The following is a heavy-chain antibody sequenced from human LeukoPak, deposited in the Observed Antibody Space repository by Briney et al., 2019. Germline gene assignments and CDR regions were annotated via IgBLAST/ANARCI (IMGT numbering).Heavy chain of an antibody. J-gene: IGHJ6*03. CDR2: ISTGGST. D-gene: IGHD2-2*01. Sequence: SETLSLTCTVSGDSMSDYYWSWIRQPAERRLEWVGRISTGGSTNFNPSLKSRVTMSVDKSKNQFSLHLTSVTAADTAVYYCAREVVSLGYCSSTSCYAGVGGDYYYYYYMDVWGKGTTVTISS. V-gene: IGHV4-4*07. CDR3: AREVVSLGYCSSTSCYAGVGGDYYYYYYMDV. CDR1: GDSMSDYY.